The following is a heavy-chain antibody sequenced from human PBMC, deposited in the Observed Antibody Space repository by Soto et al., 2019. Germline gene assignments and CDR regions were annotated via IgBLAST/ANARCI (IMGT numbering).Heavy chain of an antibody. J-gene: IGHJ4*02. D-gene: IGHD5-18*01. CDR3: GKDIVKYTYGACDY. V-gene: IGHV3-30*18. Sequence: GGSLRLSCSASGFSFNTYGMYWCRQAPGKGLEWVAAISYDGSNQYHADSVKGRFTISRDNSKSTLYLQMNSLRVEDTAVYYCGKDIVKYTYGACDYWGQGALVTVSS. CDR1: GFSFNTYG. CDR2: ISYDGSNQ.